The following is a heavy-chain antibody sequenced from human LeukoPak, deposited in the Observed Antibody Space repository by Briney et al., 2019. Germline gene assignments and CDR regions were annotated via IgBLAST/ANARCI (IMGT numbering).Heavy chain of an antibody. Sequence: GASVKVSCKASGGTFSSYAISWVRQAPGRGLEWMGGIIPIFGTANYAQKFQGRVTITTDESTSTAYMELSSLRSEDTAVYYCARDRTKILTGYLDYWGQGTLVTVSS. D-gene: IGHD3-9*01. CDR1: GGTFSSYA. CDR3: ARDRTKILTGYLDY. CDR2: IIPIFGTA. V-gene: IGHV1-69*05. J-gene: IGHJ4*02.